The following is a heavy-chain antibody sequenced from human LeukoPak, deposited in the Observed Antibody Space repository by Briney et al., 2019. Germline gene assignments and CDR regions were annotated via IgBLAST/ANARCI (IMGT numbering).Heavy chain of an antibody. Sequence: SLRLSCAASGLAFSMDPIQCGPQTPRKGLEWVAGISTDGRDIKYADSVKGRFTISRDNSKNTLSLQMNSLRGDDTAVYYCARDAQIAAAAYYFDYWGQGTLVTVSS. CDR1: GLAFSMDP. CDR3: ARDAQIAAAAYYFDY. D-gene: IGHD6-13*01. V-gene: IGHV3-30*04. CDR2: ISTDGRDI. J-gene: IGHJ4*02.